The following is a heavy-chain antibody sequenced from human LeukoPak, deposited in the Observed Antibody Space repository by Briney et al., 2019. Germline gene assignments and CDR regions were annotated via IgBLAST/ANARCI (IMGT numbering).Heavy chain of an antibody. Sequence: PGGSLRLSCAASGFTFSNYWMSWVRQAPGKGLEWVANIKEDGSDKYYVDSGKGRFLMSRDNAKNSLYLQMNSLRVEDTAVYYCARDYKYGFDNWGQGTLVTVSS. V-gene: IGHV3-7*01. CDR1: GFTFSNYW. D-gene: IGHD5-24*01. CDR3: ARDYKYGFDN. J-gene: IGHJ4*02. CDR2: IKEDGSDK.